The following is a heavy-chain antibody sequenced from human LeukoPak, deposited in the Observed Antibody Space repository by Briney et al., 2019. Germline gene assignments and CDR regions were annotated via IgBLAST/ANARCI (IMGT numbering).Heavy chain of an antibody. D-gene: IGHD4-17*01. J-gene: IGHJ4*02. CDR1: RFTFSSYS. V-gene: IGHV3-21*01. Sequence: GGSLRLSCAASRFTFSSYSMNWVRQAPGKGLEWVSSISSSGSYIYYADSVKGRFTISRDNAKNSLYLQMNSLRAEDTAVYYCAKDRTASDYWGQGTLVTVSS. CDR2: ISSSGSYI. CDR3: AKDRTASDY.